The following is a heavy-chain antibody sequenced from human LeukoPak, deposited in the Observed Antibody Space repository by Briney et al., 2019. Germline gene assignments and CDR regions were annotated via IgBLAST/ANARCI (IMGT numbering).Heavy chain of an antibody. V-gene: IGHV4-31*03. CDR1: GGSISSGGYY. CDR3: AGDWSGPYYFDY. Sequence: PSQTLSLTCTVSGGSISSGGYYWTWIRQPPGKGLEWIGYMSQSGSTYYNPSLKSRVTISVDTSKSQFSLKLTSVTAADTAVYYCAGDWSGPYYFDYWGQGTLVTVSS. J-gene: IGHJ4*01. CDR2: MSQSGST. D-gene: IGHD3-3*01.